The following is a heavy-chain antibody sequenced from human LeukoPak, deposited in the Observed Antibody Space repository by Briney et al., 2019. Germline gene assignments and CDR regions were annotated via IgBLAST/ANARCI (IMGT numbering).Heavy chain of an antibody. CDR2: TYYRYKWYK. CDR3: ARDRSGGSCYFDY. CDR1: GDSVPSNSAA. V-gene: IGHV6-1*01. J-gene: IGHJ4*02. Sequence: SQTLSLPCAISGDSVPSNSAAWNWITQSPSRGLEWLGRTYYRYKWYKDYAVSVKSRITKNPDTSKNQFSLQLNSVTPEDTAVYYCARDRSGGSCYFDYWGQGTLVTVSS. D-gene: IGHD2-15*01.